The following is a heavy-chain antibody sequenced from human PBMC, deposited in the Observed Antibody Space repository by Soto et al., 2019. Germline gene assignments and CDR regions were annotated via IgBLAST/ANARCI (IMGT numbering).Heavy chain of an antibody. CDR1: GFPFSNYG. CDR2: ISFDGHDQ. D-gene: IGHD1-26*01. CDR3: ASQKWRAPV. J-gene: IGHJ4*02. Sequence: GGSLRLSCAASGFPFSNYGMHWVRQAPGKGLEWMAVISFDGHDQDYADSVKGRFTISRDNSKSTLYLQMNSLRAEDTAVYYCASQKWRAPVWGQGTLVTVYS. V-gene: IGHV3-30*03.